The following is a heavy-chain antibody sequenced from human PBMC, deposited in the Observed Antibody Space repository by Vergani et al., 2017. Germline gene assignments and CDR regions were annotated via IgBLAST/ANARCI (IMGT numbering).Heavy chain of an antibody. J-gene: IGHJ6*02. CDR3: ARRSRYDYVWGSYRSPPNPYGMDV. D-gene: IGHD3-16*02. Sequence: QVLLQQWGAGLWKPSETLSLTCAVYGGSFSGYYWSWIRQPPGKGLEWIGEINHSGSTNYNPSLKSRVTISVDTSKNQFSLKMSSVTAADTAVYYCARRSRYDYVWGSYRSPPNPYGMDVWGQGP. CDR1: GGSFSGYY. V-gene: IGHV4-34*01. CDR2: INHSGST.